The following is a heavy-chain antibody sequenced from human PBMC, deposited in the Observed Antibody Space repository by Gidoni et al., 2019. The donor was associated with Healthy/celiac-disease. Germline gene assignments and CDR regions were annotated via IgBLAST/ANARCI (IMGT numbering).Heavy chain of an antibody. CDR1: EFTFRSYG. Sequence: QLPPVEYGVGVVQPARSLRLSCAASEFTFRSYGMHWVRQAPGKGLEWVAVISYDGSNKYYADSVKGRFTSSRDNSKNTLYLQMNSLRAEDTAVYYCAKGGSSSWSNWFDPWGQGTLVTVSS. D-gene: IGHD6-13*01. J-gene: IGHJ5*02. V-gene: IGHV3-30*18. CDR3: AKGGSSSWSNWFDP. CDR2: ISYDGSNK.